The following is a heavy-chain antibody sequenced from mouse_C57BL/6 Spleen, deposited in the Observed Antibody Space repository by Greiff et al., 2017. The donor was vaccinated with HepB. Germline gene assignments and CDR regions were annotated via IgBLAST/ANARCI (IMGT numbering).Heavy chain of an antibody. D-gene: IGHD2-4*01. Sequence: QVQLQQSGAELVRPGASVKLSCKASGYTFTDYYINWVKQRPGQGLEWIARIYPGSGNTYYNEKFKGKATLTAEKSSSTAYMQLSSLTSEDSAVYFCARGYDYEAAWFAYWGQGTLVTVSA. CDR2: IYPGSGNT. V-gene: IGHV1-76*01. CDR3: ARGYDYEAAWFAY. CDR1: GYTFTDYY. J-gene: IGHJ3*01.